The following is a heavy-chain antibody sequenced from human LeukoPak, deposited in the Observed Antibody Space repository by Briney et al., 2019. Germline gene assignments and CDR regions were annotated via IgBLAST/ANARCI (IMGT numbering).Heavy chain of an antibody. CDR2: FDPEDGET. J-gene: IGHJ6*02. D-gene: IGHD1-1*01. V-gene: IGHV1-24*01. CDR3: ATGNNRYYYYGMDV. Sequence: RASVKVSCKVSGYTLTELSMHWVRQAPGKGLEWMGGFDPEDGETIYAQKFQGRVTMTEDTSTDTAYMELSSLRSEDTAVYYCATGNNRYYYYGMDVWGQGTTVTVSS. CDR1: GYTLTELS.